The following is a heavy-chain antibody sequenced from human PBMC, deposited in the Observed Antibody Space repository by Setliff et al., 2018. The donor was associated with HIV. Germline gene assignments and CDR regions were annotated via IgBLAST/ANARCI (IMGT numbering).Heavy chain of an antibody. V-gene: IGHV5-51*01. CDR3: TRRRRAPGIEDLEAY. J-gene: IGHJ4*02. Sequence: LKISCTASGYSFPNYWIGWVRQMPGKGLEWIGVIYPGDFVTRYGPSFQGQVSISADRSITTAYLQWSSLKASDTAMYYCTRRRRAPGIEDLEAYWGQGTLVTAPQ. D-gene: IGHD1-26*01. CDR2: IYPGDFVT. CDR1: GYSFPNYW.